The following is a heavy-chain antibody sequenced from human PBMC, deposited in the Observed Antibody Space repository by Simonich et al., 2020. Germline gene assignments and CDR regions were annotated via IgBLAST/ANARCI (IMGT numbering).Heavy chain of an antibody. J-gene: IGHJ4*02. V-gene: IGHV3-21*01. CDR3: ARDVDTAMVFDY. Sequence: EVQLVESGGGLVKPGGSLRLSCAASGFTFSSYSMNWVRQAPGKRLGWVSYIVSSSSYIYYAESVKGRFTISRENAKNSRYLQMNSLRAEDTAVYYCARDVDTAMVFDYWGQGTLVTVSS. CDR1: GFTFSSYS. D-gene: IGHD5-18*01. CDR2: IVSSSSYI.